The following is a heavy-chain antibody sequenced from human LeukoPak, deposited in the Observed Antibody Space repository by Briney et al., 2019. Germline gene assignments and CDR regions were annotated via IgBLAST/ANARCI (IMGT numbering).Heavy chain of an antibody. J-gene: IGHJ4*02. D-gene: IGHD6-13*01. V-gene: IGHV1-2*02. CDR1: GGTFSSYA. Sequence: ASVKVSCKASGGTFSSYAISWVRQAPGQGLEWMGWINPNSGGTNYAQKFQGRVTMTRDTSISTAYMELSRLRSDDTAVYYCASPSSSSWPFDYWGQGTLVTVSS. CDR3: ASPSSSSWPFDY. CDR2: INPNSGGT.